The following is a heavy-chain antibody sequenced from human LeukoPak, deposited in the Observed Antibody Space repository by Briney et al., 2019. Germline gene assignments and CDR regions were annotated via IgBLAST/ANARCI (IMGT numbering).Heavy chain of an antibody. CDR3: ATQNWGSRAFDY. CDR2: LYSGGNT. D-gene: IGHD7-27*01. J-gene: IGHJ4*02. V-gene: IGHV3-66*01. CDR1: GFTVSSSH. Sequence: PGGSLRLSCAVSGFTVSSSHTSWVRQAPGKGLEWVSVLYSGGNTFYEDSVKGRFTISRDNSKNTLYLQMNSLRAEDTAVYYCATQNWGSRAFDYWGQGTLVTVSS.